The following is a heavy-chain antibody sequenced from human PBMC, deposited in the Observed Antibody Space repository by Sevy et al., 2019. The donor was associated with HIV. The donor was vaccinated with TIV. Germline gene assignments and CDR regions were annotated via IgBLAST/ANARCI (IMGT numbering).Heavy chain of an antibody. V-gene: IGHV3-23*01. CDR3: AKDRVSGTYYTGDFDY. Sequence: GGSLRLACAASGFTFSIYAMSWVRLAPGKGLEWVSVLSITGGSTDYADSVKGRFTISRDNSKNTLYLQMNTLRAEDTAVYYCAKDRVSGTYYTGDFDYWGQGTLVTVSS. D-gene: IGHD3-10*01. CDR2: LSITGGST. J-gene: IGHJ4*02. CDR1: GFTFSIYA.